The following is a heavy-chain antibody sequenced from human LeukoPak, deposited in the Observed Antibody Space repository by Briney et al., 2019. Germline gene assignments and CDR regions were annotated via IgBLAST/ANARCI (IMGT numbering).Heavy chain of an antibody. CDR2: ISSSSGYI. CDR1: GFTFSSYN. D-gene: IGHD3-10*01. CDR3: ATVRGGNTRDFDY. J-gene: IGHJ4*02. Sequence: GGSLRLSCAASGFTFSSYNMNWVRQAPGKGLEWVSSISSSSGYIYYADSVKGQFTISRDNAKNSLYLQMNSLRAEDTAVYHCATVRGGNTRDFDYWGQGTLVTVSS. V-gene: IGHV3-21*01.